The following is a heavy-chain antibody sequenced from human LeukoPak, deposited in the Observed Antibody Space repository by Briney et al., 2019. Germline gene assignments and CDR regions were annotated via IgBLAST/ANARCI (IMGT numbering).Heavy chain of an antibody. J-gene: IGHJ3*02. V-gene: IGHV3-21*01. CDR2: ISTSSSYI. D-gene: IGHD2-8*01. Sequence: PGGPLRLSCAASVFTFSSYSLNWVRQAPGKGLEWVSSISTSSSYIYYADPVKGRFTISRDNAKNSLYLQMNRLRAEDTAVYYCARDQGYCTNGVCYHDAFDIWGQGTMVTVSS. CDR3: ARDQGYCTNGVCYHDAFDI. CDR1: VFTFSSYS.